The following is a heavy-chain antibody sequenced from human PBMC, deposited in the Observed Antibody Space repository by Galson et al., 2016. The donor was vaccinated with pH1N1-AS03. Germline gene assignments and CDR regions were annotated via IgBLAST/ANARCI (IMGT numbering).Heavy chain of an antibody. CDR1: GYTFTSYG. V-gene: IGHV1-18*01. CDR3: ARAFCSGGSCYDYFYYAVDV. D-gene: IGHD2-15*01. CDR2: ISPYNGRT. J-gene: IGHJ6*02. Sequence: SVKVSCKASGYTFTSYGIGWVRQAPGQGLEWMGWISPYNGRTEYAQKLQGRVTMTTDTSTSTAYMELRILISDETAMYYCARAFCSGGSCYDYFYYAVDVWGQGTTVTVSS.